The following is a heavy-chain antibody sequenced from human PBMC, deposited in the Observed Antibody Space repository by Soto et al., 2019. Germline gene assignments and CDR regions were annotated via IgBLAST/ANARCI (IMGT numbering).Heavy chain of an antibody. CDR1: GFTFSRHA. V-gene: IGHV3-30*04. CDR2: ISRDGSYI. Sequence: PVGSLRLSCAASGFTFSRHAIHWVRLTPGRGLEWVLAISRDGSYIYYTDSVKGRFTVSRDNSKNTVFVQMNRLIPDDTALYFCARTRNGGVADSFDSWGQGTRVTAPQ. CDR3: ARTRNGGVADSFDS. D-gene: IGHD3-3*01. J-gene: IGHJ5*01.